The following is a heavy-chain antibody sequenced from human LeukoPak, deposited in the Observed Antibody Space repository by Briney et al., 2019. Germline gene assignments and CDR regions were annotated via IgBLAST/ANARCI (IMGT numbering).Heavy chain of an antibody. D-gene: IGHD3-10*01. V-gene: IGHV3-48*03. Sequence: GSLRLSCVASGFTFSSYEMSWVRQAPGKGLEWVSEISGSGTTIFYADSVKGRFTVSRDNAKNSLYLQMNSLRVEDTAVYYCASSPRGVYWGQGTLVTVSS. CDR1: GFTFSSYE. CDR2: ISGSGTTI. CDR3: ASSPRGVY. J-gene: IGHJ4*02.